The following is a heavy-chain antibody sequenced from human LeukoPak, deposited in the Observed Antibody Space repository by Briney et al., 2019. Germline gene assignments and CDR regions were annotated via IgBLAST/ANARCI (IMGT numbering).Heavy chain of an antibody. D-gene: IGHD3-3*01. Sequence: GGSLRLSCAASGFTFSSYSMNWVRQAPGKGLEWVSSISSSSSYIYYADSVKGRFTISRDNAKNSLYLQMNSLRAEDTAVYYCARDRGLRFLESGGAIDYWGQGTLVTVSS. V-gene: IGHV3-21*01. CDR3: ARDRGLRFLESGGAIDY. CDR2: ISSSSSYI. CDR1: GFTFSSYS. J-gene: IGHJ4*02.